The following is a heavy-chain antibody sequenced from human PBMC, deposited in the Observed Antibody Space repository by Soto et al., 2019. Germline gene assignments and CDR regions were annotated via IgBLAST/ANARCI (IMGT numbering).Heavy chain of an antibody. Sequence: QVQLVESGGGVVQPGRSLRLSCAASGFTFSSYAMHWVRQAPGKGLEWVAVISYDGSNKYYADSVKGRFTISRDNSKNKLYMQMNCLSAEDMAVYYWGRGGDFWSGSPPYYYYGMDVWGQGTTVTVSS. V-gene: IGHV3-30-3*01. CDR1: GFTFSSYA. CDR3: GRGGDFWSGSPPYYYYGMDV. J-gene: IGHJ6*02. CDR2: ISYDGSNK. D-gene: IGHD3-3*01.